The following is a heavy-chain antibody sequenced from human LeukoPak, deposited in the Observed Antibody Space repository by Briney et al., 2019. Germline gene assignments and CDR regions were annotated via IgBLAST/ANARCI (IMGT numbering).Heavy chain of an antibody. CDR2: IYYSGST. D-gene: IGHD2-21*02. Sequence: PSETLSLTCTVSGGSISSYYWSWIRQPPGKGLEWIGYIYYSGSTNYNPSLKSRVTISVDTSKNQFSLKLSSVTAADTAVYYCARAGGDSPGPNYYYYYYMDVWGKGTTVTVSS. CDR3: ARAGGDSPGPNYYYYYYMDV. V-gene: IGHV4-59*01. J-gene: IGHJ6*03. CDR1: GGSISSYY.